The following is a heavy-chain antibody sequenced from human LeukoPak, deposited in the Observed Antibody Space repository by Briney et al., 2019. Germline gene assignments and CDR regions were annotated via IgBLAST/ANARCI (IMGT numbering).Heavy chain of an antibody. CDR2: ISSSSSYI. CDR1: GFTFSSYS. J-gene: IGHJ4*02. D-gene: IGHD3-3*01. CDR3: ARGEYDFWSGYCTGTSYTFDY. Sequence: GGSLRLSCAASGFTFSSYSMNWVRQAPGKGLEWVSSISSSSSYIYYADSVKGRFTISRDNAKNSLYLQMNSLRAEDTAVYYCARGEYDFWSGYCTGTSYTFDYWGQGTLVTVSS. V-gene: IGHV3-21*01.